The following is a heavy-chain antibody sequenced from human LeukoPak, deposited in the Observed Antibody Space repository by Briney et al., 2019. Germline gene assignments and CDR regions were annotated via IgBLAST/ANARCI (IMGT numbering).Heavy chain of an antibody. Sequence: GGSLRLSCAASGFTFSSYAMHWVRQAPGKGLEYVSAISSNGGSTYYANSVKGRFTISRDNSKNTLYLQMGSLRAEDMAVYYCARVESVGGLVLGAFDIWGQGTMVTVSS. CDR1: GFTFSSYA. J-gene: IGHJ3*02. CDR2: ISSNGGST. V-gene: IGHV3-64*01. CDR3: ARVESVGGLVLGAFDI. D-gene: IGHD6-6*01.